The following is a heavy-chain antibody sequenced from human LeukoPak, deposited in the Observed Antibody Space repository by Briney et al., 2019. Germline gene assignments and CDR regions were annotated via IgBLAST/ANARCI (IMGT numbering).Heavy chain of an antibody. CDR1: GFTFSSYA. CDR3: AKSIAVAGLAGGRTFDY. Sequence: GGSLRLSCAASGFTFSSYAMSWVRQAPGKGLEWVAFIRYDGSDKYYADFVKGRFTISRDNSENTLYLQMNSLRPEDTAVYYCAKSIAVAGLAGGRTFDYWGQGTLVTVSS. V-gene: IGHV3-30*02. J-gene: IGHJ4*02. D-gene: IGHD6-19*01. CDR2: IRYDGSDK.